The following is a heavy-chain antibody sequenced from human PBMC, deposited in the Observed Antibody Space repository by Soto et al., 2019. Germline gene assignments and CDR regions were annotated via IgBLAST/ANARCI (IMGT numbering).Heavy chain of an antibody. D-gene: IGHD2-2*01. CDR2: IIPIFGTA. CDR3: ASLPGYCISTSCSNHDYYYYGMDV. Sequence: QVQLVQSGAEVKKPGSSVKVSCKASGGTFSSYAISWVRQAPGQGLEWMGGIIPIFGTANYAQKFQGRVTITADESTSTAYMELSSLRSEDTAVYYCASLPGYCISTSCSNHDYYYYGMDVWGQGTTVTVSS. V-gene: IGHV1-69*12. J-gene: IGHJ6*02. CDR1: GGTFSSYA.